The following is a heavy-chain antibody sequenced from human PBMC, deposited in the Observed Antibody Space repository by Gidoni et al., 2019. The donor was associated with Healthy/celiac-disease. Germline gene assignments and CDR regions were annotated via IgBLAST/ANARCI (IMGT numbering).Heavy chain of an antibody. Sequence: EVQLVESGGGLVQPGGSLRLSCAASGFTFSSYEMNWVRQAPGKGLEWVSYISSSGSTIYYADSVKGRFTISRDNAKNSLYLQMNSLRAEDTAVYYCARSQTYYYDSSGYPLYYYGMDVWGQGTTVTVSS. D-gene: IGHD3-22*01. CDR1: GFTFSSYE. CDR3: ARSQTYYYDSSGYPLYYYGMDV. CDR2: ISSSGSTI. V-gene: IGHV3-48*03. J-gene: IGHJ6*02.